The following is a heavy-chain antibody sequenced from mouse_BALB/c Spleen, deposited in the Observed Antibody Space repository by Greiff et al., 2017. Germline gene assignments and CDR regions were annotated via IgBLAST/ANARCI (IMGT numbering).Heavy chain of an antibody. V-gene: IGHV1S132*01. J-gene: IGHJ3*01. CDR2: IFPGTGTT. Sequence: QVQLQQSGAELVKPGASVKLSCKTSGYTFTSYWIQWVKQRPGQGLGWIGEIFPGTGTTYYNEKFKGKATLTIDTSSSTAYMQLSSLTSEDSAVYFCARSAYYGNYDALAYWGQGTLVTVSA. D-gene: IGHD2-10*01. CDR3: ARSAYYGNYDALAY. CDR1: GYTFTSYW.